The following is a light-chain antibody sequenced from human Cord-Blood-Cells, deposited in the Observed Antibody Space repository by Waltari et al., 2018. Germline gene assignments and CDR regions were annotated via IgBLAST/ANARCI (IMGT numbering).Light chain of an antibody. CDR1: RSAVGSYNL. CDR3: CSYAGSSTWV. J-gene: IGLJ3*02. V-gene: IGLV2-23*01. Sequence: QSALTQPASVSGSPGQSITISCTGTRSAVGSYNLVPWYKQHPGKAPKRMIYEGSKRPSGVSNRFSGSKSGNTASLTISGLQAEDEADYYCCSYAGSSTWVFGGGTKLTVL. CDR2: EGS.